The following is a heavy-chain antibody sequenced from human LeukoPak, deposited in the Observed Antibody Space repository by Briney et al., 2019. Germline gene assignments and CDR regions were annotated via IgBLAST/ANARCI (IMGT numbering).Heavy chain of an antibody. V-gene: IGHV1-3*01. CDR2: INAGNGNT. Sequence: ALVKVSCKASGYTFTSYAMHWVRQAPGQRLEWMGWINAGNGNTKYSQKFQGRVTITRDTSASTAYMELSSLRSEDTAVYYCARDRIVVVPAGFDPWGQGTLVTVSS. CDR3: ARDRIVVVPAGFDP. CDR1: GYTFTSYA. J-gene: IGHJ5*02. D-gene: IGHD2-2*01.